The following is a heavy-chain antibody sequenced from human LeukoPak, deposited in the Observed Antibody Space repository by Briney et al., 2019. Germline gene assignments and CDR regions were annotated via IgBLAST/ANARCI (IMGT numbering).Heavy chain of an antibody. V-gene: IGHV1-69*05. J-gene: IGHJ6*03. D-gene: IGHD3-22*01. Sequence: GASVKVSCKASGGTFSSYAISWVRQAPGQGLEWMGGIIPIFGTANYAQKFQGRVTITTDESTSTAYMELSSLRSEDTAVYYCALYYDISGYYYYYYMDVWGKGTTVTVSS. CDR1: GGTFSSYA. CDR3: ALYYDISGYYYYYYMDV. CDR2: IIPIFGTA.